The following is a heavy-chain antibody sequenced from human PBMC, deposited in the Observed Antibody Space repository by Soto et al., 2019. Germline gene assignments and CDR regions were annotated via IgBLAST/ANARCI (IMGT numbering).Heavy chain of an antibody. J-gene: IGHJ4*02. CDR1: GYTFTSYG. CDR2: ISAYNGNT. V-gene: IGHV1-18*01. CDR3: ARDIGRQGFVYFDY. D-gene: IGHD1-26*01. Sequence: ASVKVSCKASGYTFTSYGISWVRQAPGQGLEWMGWISAYNGNTNYAQKLQGRVTMTTDTGTSTGYTELRSLRSEDTAVYYFARDIGRQGFVYFDYWGQGNLVPVSS.